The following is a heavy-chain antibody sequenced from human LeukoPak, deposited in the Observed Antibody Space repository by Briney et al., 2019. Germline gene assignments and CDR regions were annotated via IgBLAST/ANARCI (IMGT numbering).Heavy chain of an antibody. CDR1: GGSISSYY. V-gene: IGHV4-59*01. D-gene: IGHD3-3*01. CDR2: IYYSGST. J-gene: IGHJ5*02. Sequence: SETLSLTCTVSGGSISSYYWSWIRQPPGKGLEWIGYIYYSGSTNYNPSLKSRVTISVDTSKNQFSLKPSSVTAADTAVYYCARVRFLEWSRGFDPWGQGTLVTVSS. CDR3: ARVRFLEWSRGFDP.